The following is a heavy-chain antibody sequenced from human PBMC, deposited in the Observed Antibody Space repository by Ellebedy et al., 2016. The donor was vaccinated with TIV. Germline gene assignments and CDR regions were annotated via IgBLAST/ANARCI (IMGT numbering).Heavy chain of an antibody. V-gene: IGHV4-59*08. Sequence: MPSETLSLTCTVSGDSIDIYYWSWIRQPPGKGLEWIGNIFYTGTTNYSPSLKSRATISVDTSTNQFFLKLSSVTAADTAVYYCARLGSGSYRDWGQGTLVTVSS. J-gene: IGHJ4*02. CDR1: GDSIDIYY. CDR2: IFYTGTT. CDR3: ARLGSGSYRD. D-gene: IGHD1-26*01.